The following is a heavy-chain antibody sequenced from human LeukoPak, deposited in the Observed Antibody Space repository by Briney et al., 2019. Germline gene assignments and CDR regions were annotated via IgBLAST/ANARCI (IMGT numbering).Heavy chain of an antibody. CDR3: VRGDIGYGSWAR. CDR1: GFTFSSYW. V-gene: IGHV3-74*01. Sequence: GGSLRLACAASGFTFSSYWMHWVRQAPGKGLVWVSRINSYGSPTNYADSVKGRFTISRDNAKNTLYLQMNSLRAEDTAVYYCVRGDIGYGSWARWGQGTLVTVSS. J-gene: IGHJ4*02. D-gene: IGHD5-12*01. CDR2: INSYGSPT.